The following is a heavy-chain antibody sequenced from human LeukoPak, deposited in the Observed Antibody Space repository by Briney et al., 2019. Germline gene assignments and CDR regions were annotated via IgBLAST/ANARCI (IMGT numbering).Heavy chain of an antibody. D-gene: IGHD4-23*01. V-gene: IGHV4-34*01. CDR1: GGSFSGYY. CDR3: ARANLRWYQIGGLDY. CDR2: INHSGST. J-gene: IGHJ4*02. Sequence: PSETRSLTCAVYGGSFSGYYWSWIRQPPGKGLEWIGEINHSGSTNYNPSLKSRVTISVDTSKNQFSLKLSSVTAADTAVYYCARANLRWYQIGGLDYWGQGTLVTVSS.